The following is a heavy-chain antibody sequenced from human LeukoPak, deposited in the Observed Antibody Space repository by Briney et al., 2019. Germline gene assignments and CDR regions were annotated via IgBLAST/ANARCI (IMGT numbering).Heavy chain of an antibody. Sequence: SQTLSLTRAISGDSVSSNSASCNWIRHSPTSGIEWLGRTYYRSKWYNDYAVSVKSRITINPDTSNNQFSLQLNSVTPEDTAVYYCARNRPLDVWGQGTTVTVSS. J-gene: IGHJ6*02. V-gene: IGHV6-1*01. CDR3: ARNRPLDV. CDR2: TYYRSKWYN. CDR1: GDSVSSNSAS. D-gene: IGHD6-6*01.